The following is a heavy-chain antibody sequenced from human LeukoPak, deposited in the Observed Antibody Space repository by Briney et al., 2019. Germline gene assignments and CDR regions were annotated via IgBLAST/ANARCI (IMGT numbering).Heavy chain of an antibody. Sequence: GGSLRLSCAASGFSFSSSWMHWVRQAPGTGLVWVSRINSDGSTTYYADSVKGRFTISRDNAMSTLYLQMNSLRAEDTAVYYCARDFGPYGMDVWGQGTTVTVSS. CDR2: INSDGSTT. CDR3: ARDFGPYGMDV. J-gene: IGHJ6*02. V-gene: IGHV3-74*01. CDR1: GFSFSSSW. D-gene: IGHD3-16*01.